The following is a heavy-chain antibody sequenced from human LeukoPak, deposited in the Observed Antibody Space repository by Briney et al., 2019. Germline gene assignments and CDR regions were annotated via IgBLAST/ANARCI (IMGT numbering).Heavy chain of an antibody. J-gene: IGHJ4*02. CDR3: AKDQTTMVRGVIHFDY. CDR1: GFTFSSYA. D-gene: IGHD3-10*01. CDR2: ISGSGGST. Sequence: GGSLRLPCAASGFTFSSYAMSWVRQAPGKGLEWVSAISGSGGSTYYADSVKGRFTISRDNSKNTLYLQMNSLRAEDTAVYYCAKDQTTMVRGVIHFDYWGQGTLVTVSS. V-gene: IGHV3-23*01.